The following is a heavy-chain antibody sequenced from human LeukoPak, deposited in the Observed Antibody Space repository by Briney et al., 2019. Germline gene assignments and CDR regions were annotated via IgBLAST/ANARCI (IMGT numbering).Heavy chain of an antibody. D-gene: IGHD6-6*01. CDR3: AKGVYSSSSFDY. J-gene: IGHJ4*02. CDR1: GFTFSSYG. Sequence: GGSLRLSCAASGFTFSSYGMHWVRQAPGKGLEWVAVIWYDGSNKYYADSVKGRFTISRDNSKNTLYLQMNSLRAEDTAVYYCAKGVYSSSSFDYWGQGTLVTVSS. V-gene: IGHV3-33*06. CDR2: IWYDGSNK.